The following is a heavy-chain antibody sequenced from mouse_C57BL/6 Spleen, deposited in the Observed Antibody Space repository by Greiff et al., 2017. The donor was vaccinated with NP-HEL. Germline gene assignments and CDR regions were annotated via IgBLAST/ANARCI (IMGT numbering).Heavy chain of an antibody. CDR3: ARSKIQANWGCAY. CDR1: GYTFTDYY. D-gene: IGHD4-1*01. V-gene: IGHV1-75*01. J-gene: IGHJ3*01. CDR2: IFPGSGST. Sequence: VQLQQSGPELVKPGASVKISCKASGYTFTDYYINWVKQRPGQGLEWIGWIFPGSGSTYYNEKFKGKATLTVDKSSSTAYMLLSSLTSEDSAVYFCARSKIQANWGCAYWGQGTLVTGSA.